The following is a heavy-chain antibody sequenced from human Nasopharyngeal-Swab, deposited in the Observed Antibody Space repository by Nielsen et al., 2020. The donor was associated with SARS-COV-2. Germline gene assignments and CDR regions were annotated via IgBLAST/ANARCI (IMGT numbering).Heavy chain of an antibody. CDR1: GFTFDDYA. J-gene: IGHJ3*02. CDR3: AKICDGFEDAFDI. V-gene: IGHV3-9*01. D-gene: IGHD3-10*01. Sequence: SLKISCSASGFTFDDYAMHWVRQAPGKGLEWVSGISWNSGSIGYADSVKGRFTISRDNAKNSLYLQMNSLRAEDTALYYCAKICDGFEDAFDIWGQGTMVTVSS. CDR2: ISWNSGSI.